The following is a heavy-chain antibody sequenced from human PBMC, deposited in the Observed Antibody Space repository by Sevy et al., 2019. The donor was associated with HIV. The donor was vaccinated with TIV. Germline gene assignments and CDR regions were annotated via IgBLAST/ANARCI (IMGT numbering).Heavy chain of an antibody. J-gene: IGHJ6*04. V-gene: IGHV3-7*01. CDR1: GFMFSNYW. D-gene: IGHD4-17*01. CDR3: ARAVTPHRDYLRIMDV. Sequence: GGSLRLSCAASGFMFSNYWMTWVRQAPGKGLEWVANIKEDGSRKYYVDSVKGRFSISRDNAKNSLHLQLNTLRPEDTAVYYCARAVTPHRDYLRIMDVWGKGTTVTVSS. CDR2: IKEDGSRK.